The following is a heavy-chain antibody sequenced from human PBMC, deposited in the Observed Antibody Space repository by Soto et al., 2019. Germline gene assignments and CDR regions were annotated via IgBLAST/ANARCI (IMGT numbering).Heavy chain of an antibody. Sequence: GASVKVSCKASGYTFTGYYMHWVRQAPGQGLEWMGWINPNSGGTNYAQKFQGRVTMTRDTSISTAYMELSRLRSDDTAVYYCARSAYDFWSGQVVYYYYGMDVWGQGTTVTVSS. CDR3: ARSAYDFWSGQVVYYYYGMDV. J-gene: IGHJ6*01. V-gene: IGHV1-2*02. CDR1: GYTFTGYY. CDR2: INPNSGGT. D-gene: IGHD3-3*01.